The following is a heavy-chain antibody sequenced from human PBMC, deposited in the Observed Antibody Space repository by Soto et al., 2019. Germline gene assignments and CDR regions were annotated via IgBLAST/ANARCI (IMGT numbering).Heavy chain of an antibody. CDR2: ISAYNGNT. J-gene: IGHJ4*02. CDR3: ARDGFDYDSSGSVDY. CDR1: GYTFTSYG. V-gene: IGHV1-18*01. Sequence: QVQLVQSGAEVKKPGASVKVSCKASGYTFTSYGISWVRQAPGQGLEWMGWISAYNGNTNYAQKLQGRVTMTTDTSTSTDYMELRSLRSDDTAVYYCARDGFDYDSSGSVDYWGQGTLVTGSS. D-gene: IGHD3-22*01.